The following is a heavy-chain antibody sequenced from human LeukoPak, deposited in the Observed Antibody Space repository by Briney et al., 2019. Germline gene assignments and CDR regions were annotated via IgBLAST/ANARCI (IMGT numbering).Heavy chain of an antibody. CDR3: AKPRAGSSFDY. D-gene: IGHD6-13*01. V-gene: IGHV3-23*01. CDR2: ISTGGTNT. J-gene: IGHJ4*02. CDR1: GFTFTNFA. Sequence: GGSLRLSYAASGFTFTNFAMNWVRQSPGKGLEWVSTISTGGTNTYYADSVKGRFTISRDDSKNTLYLQMNNLRAEDTALYYCAKPRAGSSFDYWGLGTLVTVSS.